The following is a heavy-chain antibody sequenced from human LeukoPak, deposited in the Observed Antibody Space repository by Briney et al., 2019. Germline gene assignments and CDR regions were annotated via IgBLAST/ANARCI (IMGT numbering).Heavy chain of an antibody. CDR2: ISWNSGSI. CDR3: ARDPHYDFWSGYYENYYYYGMDV. J-gene: IGHJ6*02. V-gene: IGHV3-9*01. Sequence: GRSLRLSCAASGFTFDDYAMHWVRQAPGKGLEWVSGISWNSGSIGYADSVKGRFTISRDNAKNSLYLQMNSLRAEDTAVYYCARDPHYDFWSGYYENYYYYGMDVWGQGTTVTVSS. D-gene: IGHD3-3*01. CDR1: GFTFDDYA.